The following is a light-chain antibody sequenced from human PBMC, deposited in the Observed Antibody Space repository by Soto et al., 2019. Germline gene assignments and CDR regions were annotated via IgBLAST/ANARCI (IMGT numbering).Light chain of an antibody. Sequence: QSVLTQPPSASGTPGQRVTISCSGSSSTIGSNTVNWYQHLPRAAPKLLIQSNNQRPSGVPDRFSGSQSGTSASLAISGLQSEDEAHYYCAVWDDSLNGYVFGTGTKLTVL. V-gene: IGLV1-44*01. CDR2: SNN. CDR1: SSTIGSNT. CDR3: AVWDDSLNGYV. J-gene: IGLJ1*01.